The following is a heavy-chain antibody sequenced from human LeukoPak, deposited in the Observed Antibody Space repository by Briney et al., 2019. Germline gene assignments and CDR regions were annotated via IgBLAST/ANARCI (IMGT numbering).Heavy chain of an antibody. CDR3: ARRGYCSSTSYPCMDV. V-gene: IGHV4-38-2*02. CDR2: KYHTGST. D-gene: IGHD2-2*01. Sequence: SETLSLTCIVSGYSISSGFHWGWIRQPPGKGLEWIGTKYHTGSTYYNPSLRSRVTISVDTSKNQFSLKLSSVTAADTAVYYCARRGYCSSTSYPCMDVWGKGTTVTVSS. CDR1: GYSISSGFH. J-gene: IGHJ6*03.